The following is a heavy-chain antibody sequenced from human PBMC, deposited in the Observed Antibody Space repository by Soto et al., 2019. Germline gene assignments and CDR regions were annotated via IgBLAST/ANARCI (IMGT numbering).Heavy chain of an antibody. D-gene: IGHD3-22*01. V-gene: IGHV3-30*18. Sequence: QVQLVESGGGVVQPGRSLRLSCAASGFTFNSYGIHWVRQAPGKGLEWVAVISHDGSKTNYADSVKGRVTISRDNSKDTVYLQMNSLSAEDTAVYYCAKDTYYYSSSGYSVFDSWGQGPLVTVSS. CDR1: GFTFNSYG. CDR2: ISHDGSKT. J-gene: IGHJ4*02. CDR3: AKDTYYYSSSGYSVFDS.